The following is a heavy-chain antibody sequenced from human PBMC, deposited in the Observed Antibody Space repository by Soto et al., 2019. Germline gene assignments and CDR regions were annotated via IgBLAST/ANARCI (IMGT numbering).Heavy chain of an antibody. J-gene: IGHJ4*02. Sequence: QLQLQESGPGLVKPSETLSLTCTVSGGSISSSSYYWGWIRQPPGKGLEWIGSIYYSGSTYYNPSLKSRVPISVDTSKNQFSLKLSSVTAADTAVYYCARRGRKDCSGGSCYVYWGQGTLVTVSS. CDR3: ARRGRKDCSGGSCYVY. V-gene: IGHV4-39*01. CDR2: IYYSGST. D-gene: IGHD2-15*01. CDR1: GGSISSSSYY.